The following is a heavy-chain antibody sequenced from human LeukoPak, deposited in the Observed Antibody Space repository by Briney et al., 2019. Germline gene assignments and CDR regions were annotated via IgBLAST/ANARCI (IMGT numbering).Heavy chain of an antibody. D-gene: IGHD3-9*01. J-gene: IGHJ4*02. Sequence: PGGSLRLSCAASGFTFDDYAMHWVRQAPGKGLEWVSGISWNSGSIGYADSVKGRVTISRDNAKNSLYLQMNSPRAEDTALYYCAKDPYDILTATEYWGQGTLVTVSS. CDR1: GFTFDDYA. CDR2: ISWNSGSI. V-gene: IGHV3-9*01. CDR3: AKDPYDILTATEY.